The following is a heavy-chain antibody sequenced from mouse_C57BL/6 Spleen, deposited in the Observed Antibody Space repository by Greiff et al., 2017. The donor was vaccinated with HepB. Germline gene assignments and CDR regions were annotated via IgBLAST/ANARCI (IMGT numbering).Heavy chain of an antibody. J-gene: IGHJ4*01. CDR2: IDPNSGGT. V-gene: IGHV1-72*01. CDR3: ARREGVDSSGYNAMDY. Sequence: QVQLQQPGAELVKPGASVKLSCKASGYTFTSYWMHWVKQRPGRGLEWIGRIDPNSGGTKYNEKFKSKATLTVDKPSSTAYMQLSSLTSEDPAVYYCARREGVDSSGYNAMDYWGQGTSVTVSS. D-gene: IGHD3-2*02. CDR1: GYTFTSYW.